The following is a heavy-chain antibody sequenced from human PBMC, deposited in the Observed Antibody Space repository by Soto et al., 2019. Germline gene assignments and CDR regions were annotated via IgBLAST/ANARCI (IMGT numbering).Heavy chain of an antibody. CDR3: AKAQQKSAAAGPDWFDP. V-gene: IGHV3-23*01. J-gene: IGHJ5*02. Sequence: EVQLLESGGGLVQPGGSLRLSCAASGFTFSSYAMSWVRQAPGKGLEWVSAISGSGGSTYYADSVKGRFTISRDNSKNTLYLQKNSLRAEDTAVYYCAKAQQKSAAAGPDWFDPWGQGTLVTVSS. D-gene: IGHD6-13*01. CDR1: GFTFSSYA. CDR2: ISGSGGST.